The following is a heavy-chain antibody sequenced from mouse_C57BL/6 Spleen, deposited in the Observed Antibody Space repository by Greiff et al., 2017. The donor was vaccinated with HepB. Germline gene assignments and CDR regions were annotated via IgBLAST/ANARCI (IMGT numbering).Heavy chain of an antibody. D-gene: IGHD2-12*01. CDR2: IDPSDSYT. V-gene: IGHV1-59*01. Sequence: PGQGLEWIGVIDPSDSYTNYNQKFKGKATLTVDTSSSTAYMQLSSLTSEDSAVYYCARSGPLLAWFAYWGQGTLVTVSA. CDR3: ARSGPLLAWFAY. J-gene: IGHJ3*01.